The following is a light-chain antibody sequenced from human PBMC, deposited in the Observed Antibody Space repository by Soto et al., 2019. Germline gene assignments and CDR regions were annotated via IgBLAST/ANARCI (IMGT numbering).Light chain of an antibody. Sequence: IVMTQSPATLSLSAGEGATLSCRASQSVSGNLAWYQQKPGQAPRLLIYGASTRATGIPARFSVSGSGTDFTLTISRLEPEDFVVDDCQQYGSPPTFGQGTRLEIK. J-gene: IGKJ5*01. V-gene: IGKV3-20*01. CDR3: QQYGSPPT. CDR2: GAS. CDR1: QSVSGN.